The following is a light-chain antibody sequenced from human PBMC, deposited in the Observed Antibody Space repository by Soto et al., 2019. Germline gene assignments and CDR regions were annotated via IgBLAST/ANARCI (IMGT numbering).Light chain of an antibody. Sequence: QSVLTQPPSVSGAPGQRVTISCTGSSSNIGAAYDVHWYQHLPETPPKLLIYGNTNRPSGVPDRFSGSKSGTSASLAITGLQAEDEADYYCQSYDSSLSGVVFGGGTKVTVL. CDR1: SSNIGAAYD. J-gene: IGLJ2*01. V-gene: IGLV1-40*01. CDR2: GNT. CDR3: QSYDSSLSGVV.